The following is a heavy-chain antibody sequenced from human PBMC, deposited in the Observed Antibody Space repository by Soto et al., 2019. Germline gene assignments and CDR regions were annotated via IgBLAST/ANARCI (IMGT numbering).Heavy chain of an antibody. Sequence: EVKLVESGGGLVQPGGSLRLSCAASGVTVSNNYMTWVRQAPGKGLELVSSIYSTGNTFYADSVKGRFTISGDNSKNTLYLQMNSLRVEDTAVYYCARNVPVTTLGYWGQGTLVTVSS. CDR3: ARNVPVTTLGY. V-gene: IGHV3-66*01. J-gene: IGHJ4*02. CDR1: GVTVSNNY. D-gene: IGHD4-17*01. CDR2: IYSTGNT.